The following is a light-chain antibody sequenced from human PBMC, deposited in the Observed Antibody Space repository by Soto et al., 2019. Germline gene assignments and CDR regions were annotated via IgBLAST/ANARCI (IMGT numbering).Light chain of an antibody. CDR3: QQSDSTPWT. CDR2: AVS. J-gene: IGKJ1*01. V-gene: IGKV1-39*01. CDR1: QSISGY. Sequence: DIQMTQSPSSLSASVGDRVTITCRASQSISGYLNWYQQKPGKAPKLLIYAVSSLKSGVPSRFSGSGSGTDFTLNISSLQPEDFETYQCQQSDSTPWTFGQGTKVDIK.